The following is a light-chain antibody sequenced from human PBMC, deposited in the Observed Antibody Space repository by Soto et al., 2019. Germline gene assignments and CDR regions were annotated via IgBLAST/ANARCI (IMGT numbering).Light chain of an antibody. CDR2: DVS. Sequence: ALTQPASVSGSPGQSITISCTGTSSDVGGYNSVSWYQQHPGKAPKLMIYDVSNRPSGVSNRFSGSKSGNTASLTVSGLQAEDEAYYYCSSYTSSSPVVFGGGTKVTVL. J-gene: IGLJ2*01. CDR3: SSYTSSSPVV. CDR1: SSDVGGYNS. V-gene: IGLV2-14*01.